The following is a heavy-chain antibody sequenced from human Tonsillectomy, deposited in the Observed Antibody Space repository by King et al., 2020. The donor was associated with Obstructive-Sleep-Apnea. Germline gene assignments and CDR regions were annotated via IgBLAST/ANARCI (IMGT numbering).Heavy chain of an antibody. CDR2: ISSSSSTI. CDR3: AGEGGIGY. V-gene: IGHV3-48*04. J-gene: IGHJ4*02. D-gene: IGHD3-16*01. Sequence: VQLVESGGGLVQPGGSLRLSCAASGFSFSSNSMNWVRQAPGKGLGWVSYISSSSSTIYYADSVSGRFTISRDNAKNSLSLQMNSLRAEDTAVYYCAGEGGIGYWGQGTLVTVSS. CDR1: GFSFSSNS.